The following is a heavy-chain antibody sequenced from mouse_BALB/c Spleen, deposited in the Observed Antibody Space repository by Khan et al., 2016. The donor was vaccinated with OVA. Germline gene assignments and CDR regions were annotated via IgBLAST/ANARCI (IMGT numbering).Heavy chain of an antibody. Sequence: EVELVESGGDLVNPGGSLKLSCAASGFIFSSYGMSWVRQTPDKRLEWVATISSGGTYTYYPDSVKGRFTISSDNAKHTLSLQMSSLKSEDTAMYYCTRFITTTTGDYYAIDYWGQGTSVTVSS. V-gene: IGHV5-6*01. CDR3: TRFITTTTGDYYAIDY. J-gene: IGHJ4*01. D-gene: IGHD1-2*01. CDR2: ISSGGTYT. CDR1: GFIFSSYG.